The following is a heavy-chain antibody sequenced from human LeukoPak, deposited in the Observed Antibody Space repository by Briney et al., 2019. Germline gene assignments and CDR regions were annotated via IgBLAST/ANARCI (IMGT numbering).Heavy chain of an antibody. J-gene: IGHJ4*02. Sequence: GGSLRLSCAASGFTFSSYSMNWVRQAPGNGLEWVSSISSSSSYIYYADSVKGRFTISRDNAKNSLYLQMNSLRAEDTAVYYCAREGRGDGYNPDFDYWGQGTLVTVSS. CDR2: ISSSSSYI. CDR3: AREGRGDGYNPDFDY. V-gene: IGHV3-21*01. CDR1: GFTFSSYS. D-gene: IGHD5-12*01.